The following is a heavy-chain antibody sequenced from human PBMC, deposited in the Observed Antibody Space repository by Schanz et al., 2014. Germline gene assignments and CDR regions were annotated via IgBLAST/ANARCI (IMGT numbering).Heavy chain of an antibody. CDR1: GFTFHTYD. CDR2: ISHDGHRD. D-gene: IGHD3-3*01. V-gene: IGHV3-30-3*01. Sequence: DLEESGGGVVQPGRSLRLSCAASGFTFHTYDMHWVRQAPGKGLEWVAQISHDGHRDFYADSVKGRFTVSRDNNWKTLSLQMNSLRADDTAVYYCARDLLVSHYDFWSGNDYWGQGTLVTVSS. J-gene: IGHJ4*02. CDR3: ARDLLVSHYDFWSGNDY.